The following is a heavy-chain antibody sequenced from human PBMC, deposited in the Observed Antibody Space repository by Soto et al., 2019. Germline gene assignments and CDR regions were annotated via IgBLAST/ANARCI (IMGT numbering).Heavy chain of an antibody. CDR1: GGIFSSYT. Sequence: QVQLVQSGAEVKKPGSWVKVSCKASGGIFSSYTISWVRQAPGQGLEWMGRIIPILGIANYAQKFQGRVTITADKSTSTAYMELSSLRSEDTAVYYCARDSATPFDYWGQGTLVTVSS. CDR2: IIPILGIA. J-gene: IGHJ4*02. D-gene: IGHD2-15*01. CDR3: ARDSATPFDY. V-gene: IGHV1-69*08.